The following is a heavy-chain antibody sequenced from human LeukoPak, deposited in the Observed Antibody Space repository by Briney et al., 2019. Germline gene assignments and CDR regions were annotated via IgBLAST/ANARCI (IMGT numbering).Heavy chain of an antibody. CDR1: SFSEFY. V-gene: IGHV4-34*01. CDR3: ARDRFVWGSYRYAPDAFDI. CDR2: INRSGRT. J-gene: IGHJ3*02. Sequence: SETLSLTCGVSSFSEFYWSWIRQPPGEGLEWIGEINRSGRTNYNPSLMSRVTISVDTSKNQFSLKLSSVTAADTAVYYCARDRFVWGSYRYAPDAFDIWGQGTMVTVSS. D-gene: IGHD3-16*02.